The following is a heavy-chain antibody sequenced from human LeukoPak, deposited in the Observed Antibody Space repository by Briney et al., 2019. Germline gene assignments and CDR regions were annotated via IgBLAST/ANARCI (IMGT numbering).Heavy chain of an antibody. Sequence: GGSLRLSCAASGFTFSSYGMHWVRQAPGKGLEWVAVISYDGSNKYYADSVKGRFTISRDNSKNTLYLQMNSLRAEDTAVYYCAKIAVGNGNWFDPWGQGTLVTVSS. CDR3: AKIAVGNGNWFDP. D-gene: IGHD1-1*01. V-gene: IGHV3-30*18. J-gene: IGHJ5*02. CDR1: GFTFSSYG. CDR2: ISYDGSNK.